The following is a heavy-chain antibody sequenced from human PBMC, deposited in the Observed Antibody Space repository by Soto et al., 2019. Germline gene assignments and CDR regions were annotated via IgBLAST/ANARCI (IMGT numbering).Heavy chain of an antibody. V-gene: IGHV4-59*01. CDR1: GGSITSYH. J-gene: IGHJ4*02. D-gene: IGHD2-15*01. Sequence: PSETLSVTCIVSGGSITSYHWSWIRQFPGKGLEWIAYTSYTGTTNYNPSLKSRVTMSVDTSKNQFFLKLSSVTAADSAVYYCAKDRRTDAEGYTLEFCGQGTLVTVSS. CDR2: TSYTGTT. CDR3: AKDRRTDAEGYTLEF.